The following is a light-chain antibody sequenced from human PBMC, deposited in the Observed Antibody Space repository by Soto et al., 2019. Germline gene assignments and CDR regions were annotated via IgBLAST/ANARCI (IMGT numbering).Light chain of an antibody. CDR2: AAS. J-gene: IGKJ5*01. CDR1: QGISSH. CDR3: QQVNSFPST. Sequence: IQLTQSPSSLSASVGDRVTITCRASQGISSHLAWYQQKPGKAPKLLIYAASTLKTGVPSRFSGGGSVTDFTLNLSSLQPEDFATYYCQQVNSFPSTFGQGTRLEIK. V-gene: IGKV1-9*01.